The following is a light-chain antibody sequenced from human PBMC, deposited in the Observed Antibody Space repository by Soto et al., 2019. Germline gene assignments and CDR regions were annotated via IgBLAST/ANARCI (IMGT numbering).Light chain of an antibody. Sequence: EVVMTQSPDTLSVSPGETVTLSCRASQSVRSKLAWYQQKPGQAPRLLIYGASTRATGIPARFSGSGSGTEFTLTISSLQSEDFAVYYCQQYHNWPITFGQGTRLEIK. CDR2: GAS. V-gene: IGKV3-15*01. CDR1: QSVRSK. CDR3: QQYHNWPIT. J-gene: IGKJ5*01.